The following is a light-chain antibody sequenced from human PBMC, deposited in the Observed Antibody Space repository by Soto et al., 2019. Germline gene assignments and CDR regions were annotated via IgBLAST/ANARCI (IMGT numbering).Light chain of an antibody. V-gene: IGKV3-11*01. J-gene: IGKJ3*01. CDR3: QQRSNWPPLT. CDR1: QSVSSY. CDR2: DAS. Sequence: EIVLTQSPATLSLSPGERATLSCRASQSVSSYLAWYQQKPGQAPRLLIYDASNRATGIPARFSGSGSGTDFTLPISSLVHEDFAVYYCQQRSNWPPLTFGPGTKVDIK.